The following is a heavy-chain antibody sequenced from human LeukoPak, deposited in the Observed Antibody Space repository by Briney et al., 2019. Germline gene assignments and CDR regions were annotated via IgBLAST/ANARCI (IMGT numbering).Heavy chain of an antibody. CDR3: TRPPIGWFGDWCFDL. CDR1: GFTFSGSA. CDR2: IRSKANSYAT. D-gene: IGHD3-10*01. V-gene: IGHV3-73*01. J-gene: IGHJ2*01. Sequence: GGSLRLSCAASGFTFSGSAMHWVRQASGKGLEWVGRIRSKANSYATAYAASVKGRFTISRDDSKNTVYLQMNSLKTEDTAVYYCTRPPIGWFGDWCFDLWGRGTLVTVSS.